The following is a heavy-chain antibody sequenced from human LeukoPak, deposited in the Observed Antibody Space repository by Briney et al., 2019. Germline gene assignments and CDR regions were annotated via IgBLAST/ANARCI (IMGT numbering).Heavy chain of an antibody. CDR1: GGSISSSSYY. V-gene: IGHV4-39*07. CDR2: IYYSGST. J-gene: IGHJ4*02. CDR3: ARLVVSAATPAKTVEY. D-gene: IGHD2-2*01. Sequence: SETLSLTCTVSGGSISSSSYYWGWIRQPPGKGLEWIGSIYYSGSTYYNPSLKSRVTISVDTSKNQFSLKLSSVTAADTAVYYCARLVVSAATPAKTVEYWGQGTLVTVSS.